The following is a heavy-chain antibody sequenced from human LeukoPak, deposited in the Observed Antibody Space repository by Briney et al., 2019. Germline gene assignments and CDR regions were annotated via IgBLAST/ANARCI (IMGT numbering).Heavy chain of an antibody. CDR1: GFTFSSYS. Sequence: GGSLRLSCAASGFTFSSYSMNWVRLAPGKGLEWVSSISSSSSYIYYADSVKGRFAISRDNAKNSLYLQMNSLRAEDTAVYYCARLSYYDFWSGLNWFDPWGQGTLVTVSS. V-gene: IGHV3-21*01. CDR3: ARLSYYDFWSGLNWFDP. D-gene: IGHD3-3*01. J-gene: IGHJ5*02. CDR2: ISSSSSYI.